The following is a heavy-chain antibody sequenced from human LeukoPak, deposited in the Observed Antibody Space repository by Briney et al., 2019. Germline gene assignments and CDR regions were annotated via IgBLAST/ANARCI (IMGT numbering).Heavy chain of an antibody. Sequence: ASVKVSCKASGYTFTSYGISWVRQAPGQGLEWMGWISAYNGNTNYAQKLQGRVTMTTDTSTSTAYMELRSLRSDDTAVYYCARDEAWARFRGGLAAAVPDNYYYYGMDVWGQGTTVTVSS. V-gene: IGHV1-18*01. CDR3: ARDEAWARFRGGLAAAVPDNYYYYGMDV. J-gene: IGHJ6*02. D-gene: IGHD6-13*01. CDR2: ISAYNGNT. CDR1: GYTFTSYG.